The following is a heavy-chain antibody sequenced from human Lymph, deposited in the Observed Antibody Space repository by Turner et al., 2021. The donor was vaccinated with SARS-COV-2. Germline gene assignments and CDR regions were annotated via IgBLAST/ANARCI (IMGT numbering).Heavy chain of an antibody. CDR1: GGSISSGVYY. V-gene: IGHV4-31*03. Sequence: HVQLQESGPGLVKPSQTLSLTCTVSGGSISSGVYYWSWIRQHPGKGLEWIGYIYYSGSTYYNPYLKSRVSISVDTSKNQFSLKLSSVTAADTAVYYCARDDGGNSNYFDYWGQGTLVTVSS. CDR2: IYYSGST. CDR3: ARDDGGNSNYFDY. D-gene: IGHD2-21*02. J-gene: IGHJ4*02.